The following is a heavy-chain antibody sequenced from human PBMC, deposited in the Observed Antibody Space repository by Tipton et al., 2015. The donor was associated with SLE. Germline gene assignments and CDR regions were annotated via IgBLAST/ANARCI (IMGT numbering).Heavy chain of an antibody. Sequence: TLSLTCTVSGGSISSFYWSWIRQPPGKGLEWIGYAHYSGITNYNPSLESRFTMSVDTSKNQVSLDLNPVTTADTAVYYCARGWRSGPRGFDSWGQGTLVTVSS. V-gene: IGHV4-59*01. CDR1: GGSISSFY. J-gene: IGHJ4*02. CDR2: AHYSGIT. D-gene: IGHD2-15*01. CDR3: ARGWRSGPRGFDS.